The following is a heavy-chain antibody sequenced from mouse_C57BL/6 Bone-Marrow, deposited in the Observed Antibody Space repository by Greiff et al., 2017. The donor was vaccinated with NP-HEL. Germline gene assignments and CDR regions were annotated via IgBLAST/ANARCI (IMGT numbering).Heavy chain of an antibody. D-gene: IGHD2-4*01. J-gene: IGHJ4*01. CDR1: GYSITSGYY. V-gene: IGHV3-6*01. CDR2: ISYDGSN. Sequence: EVHLVESGPGLVKPSQSLSLTCSVTGYSITSGYYWNWIRQFPGNKLEWMGYISYDGSNNYNPSLKNRISITRDTSKNQFFLKLNSVTTEDTATYYCAMDYDGVYAMDYWGQGTSVTVSS. CDR3: AMDYDGVYAMDY.